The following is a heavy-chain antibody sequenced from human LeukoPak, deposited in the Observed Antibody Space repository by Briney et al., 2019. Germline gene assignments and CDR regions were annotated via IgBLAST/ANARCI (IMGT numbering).Heavy chain of an antibody. V-gene: IGHV3-23*01. CDR1: GFTFITYG. CDR2: IGGRDGST. CDR3: AKGHYYGSGSLDY. J-gene: IGHJ4*02. D-gene: IGHD3-10*01. Sequence: PGGSLRLSCAASGFTFITYGMHWVRQAPGKGLEWVSAIGGRDGSTYYADSVKGRFTISRDNSKNTLYVQMNSLRAEDTAVYYCAKGHYYGSGSLDYWGQGTLVTVSS.